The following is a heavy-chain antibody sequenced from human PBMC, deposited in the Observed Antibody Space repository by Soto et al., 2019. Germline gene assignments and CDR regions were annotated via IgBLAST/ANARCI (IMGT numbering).Heavy chain of an antibody. CDR1: GVTSSSYW. V-gene: IGHV3-74*01. CDR3: TTDSYSTMIVVRFDY. Sequence: GGSLRLSCVASGVTSSSYWMHWVRQAPGKGLVWVSRINSDGSSTSYADSVKGRFTISRDNAKNTLYLQMNSLRAEDTAVYYCTTDSYSTMIVVRFDYWDHGTLVTVSS. D-gene: IGHD3-22*01. J-gene: IGHJ4*01. CDR2: INSDGSST.